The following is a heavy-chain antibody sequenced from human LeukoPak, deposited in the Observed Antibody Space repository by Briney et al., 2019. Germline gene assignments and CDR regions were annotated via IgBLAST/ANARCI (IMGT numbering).Heavy chain of an antibody. J-gene: IGHJ5*02. CDR3: AAILAPYNWFDP. CDR1: GGSFSGYY. Sequence: SETLSLTCAVYGGSFSGYYWSWIRQPPGKGLEWIGEINHSGSSNYNPSLKSRVTISVDTCKNQFSLKLSSVTVADTAMYYCAAILAPYNWFDPWGQGILVTVSS. D-gene: IGHD1-26*01. V-gene: IGHV4-34*01. CDR2: INHSGSS.